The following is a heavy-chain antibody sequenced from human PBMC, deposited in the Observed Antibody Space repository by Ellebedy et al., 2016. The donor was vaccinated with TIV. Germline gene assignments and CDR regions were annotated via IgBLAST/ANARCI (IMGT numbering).Heavy chain of an antibody. D-gene: IGHD3-16*01. V-gene: IGHV3-21*01. CDR3: ARDLGPWRDYYYGMDV. J-gene: IGHJ6*02. CDR1: GFTFSSYS. Sequence: GESLKISXAASGFTFSSYSMNWVRQAPGKELEWVSSISSSSSYIYYADSVKGRFTISRDNAKNSLYLQMNSLRAEDTAVYYCARDLGPWRDYYYGMDVWGQGTTVTVSS. CDR2: ISSSSSYI.